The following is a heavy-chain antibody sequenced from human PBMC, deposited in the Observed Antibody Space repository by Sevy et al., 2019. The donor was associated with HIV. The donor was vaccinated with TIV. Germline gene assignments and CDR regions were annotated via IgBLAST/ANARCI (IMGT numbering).Heavy chain of an antibody. D-gene: IGHD6-19*01. CDR2: IIPIFGTA. J-gene: IGHJ4*01. CDR3: ARKLAVAGGIDY. Sequence: ASVKVSCKASGGTFSSYAISWVRQAPGQGLEWMGGIIPIFGTANYAQKFQGRVTITADESTSTAYMELSSLRSEDTAVYYCARKLAVAGGIDYWGQEPWSPSPQ. V-gene: IGHV1-69*13. CDR1: GGTFSSYA.